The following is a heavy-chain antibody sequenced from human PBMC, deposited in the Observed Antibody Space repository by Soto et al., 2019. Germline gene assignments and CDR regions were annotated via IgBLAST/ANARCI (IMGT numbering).Heavy chain of an antibody. D-gene: IGHD2-15*01. J-gene: IGHJ3*02. CDR2: INHSGST. V-gene: IGHV4-34*01. Sequence: NPSETLSLTCAVYGGSFSGYYWSWIRQPPGKGLEWIGEINHSGSTNYNPSLKSRVTISVDTSKNQFSLKLSSVTAADTAVYYCATRGRLQRWSLFDIWGQGTMVTVSS. CDR1: GGSFSGYY. CDR3: ATRGRLQRWSLFDI.